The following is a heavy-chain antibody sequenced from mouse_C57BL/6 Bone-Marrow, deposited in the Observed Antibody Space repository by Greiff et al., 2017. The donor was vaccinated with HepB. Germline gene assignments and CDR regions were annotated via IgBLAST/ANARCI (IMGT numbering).Heavy chain of an antibody. V-gene: IGHV14-1*01. Sequence: EVKLVESGAELVRPGASVKLSCTASGFNFTDYYMHWVKQRPEQGLEWIGRIDPEDGDTEYDAKFQCKATITADTSSNTAYMQLSSLTSEDTAIYYCARSCYCDYDEGGAMDYGGQGNAATVSS. J-gene: IGHJ4*01. CDR3: ARSCYCDYDEGGAMDY. CDR1: GFNFTDYY. D-gene: IGHD2-4*01. CDR2: IDPEDGDT.